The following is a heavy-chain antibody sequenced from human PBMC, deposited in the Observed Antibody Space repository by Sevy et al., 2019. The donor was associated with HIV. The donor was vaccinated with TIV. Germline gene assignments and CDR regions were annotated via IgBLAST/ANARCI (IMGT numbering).Heavy chain of an antibody. Sequence: ASVKVSCKASGYTFTGYYVHWLRQAPGQGLEWMGWINPKTGGTYFAKKFQDRVTMTTGTSITTAYLELSGLRFDDTAVSYCARMGDYFDTSGYYPLKYWGQGILVTVSS. CDR1: GYTFTGYY. CDR2: INPKTGGT. V-gene: IGHV1-2*02. D-gene: IGHD3-22*01. J-gene: IGHJ4*02. CDR3: ARMGDYFDTSGYYPLKY.